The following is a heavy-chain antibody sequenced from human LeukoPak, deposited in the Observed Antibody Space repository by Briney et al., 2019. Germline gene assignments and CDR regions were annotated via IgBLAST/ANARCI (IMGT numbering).Heavy chain of an antibody. CDR2: ISSSSSTI. CDR3: ARVPVSSGWNYYFDY. D-gene: IGHD6-19*01. J-gene: IGHJ4*02. CDR1: GFTFSGYS. V-gene: IGHV3-48*02. Sequence: PGGSLRLSCAASGFTFSGYSINWVRQAPGKGLEWVSYISSSSSTIYYADSVKGRFTISRDNAKNSLYLQMNSLRDGDTAVYYCARVPVSSGWNYYFDYWGQGTLVTVSS.